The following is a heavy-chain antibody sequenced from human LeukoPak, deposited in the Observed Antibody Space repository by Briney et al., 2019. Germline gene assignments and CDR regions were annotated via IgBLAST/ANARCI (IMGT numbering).Heavy chain of an antibody. CDR1: GLTFSSYG. Sequence: GGSLRLSCAASGLTFSSYGMHWVRQAPGKGLEWVAVISYDGSNKYYADSVKGRFTISRDNSKNTLYLQMNSLRAEDTAVYYCAKDRSGSYYGRGFDYWGQGTLVTVSS. CDR3: AKDRSGSYYGRGFDY. V-gene: IGHV3-30*18. D-gene: IGHD1-26*01. J-gene: IGHJ4*02. CDR2: ISYDGSNK.